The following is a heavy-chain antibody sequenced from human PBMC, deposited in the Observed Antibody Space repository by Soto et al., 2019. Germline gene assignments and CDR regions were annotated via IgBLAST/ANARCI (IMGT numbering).Heavy chain of an antibody. D-gene: IGHD1-26*01. V-gene: IGHV4-59*01. Sequence: ETLSLTCSVSGGSISSYYWTWIRQSPGKGLECIGHLYYSGRPKYNPSLKTRAAISVDPSKNQVSLRLRSVTAADTAVYYCARGPPSPRIMGPTRGPWFDPWGQGTLVTVSS. J-gene: IGHJ5*02. CDR3: ARGPPSPRIMGPTRGPWFDP. CDR1: GGSISSYY. CDR2: LYYSGRP.